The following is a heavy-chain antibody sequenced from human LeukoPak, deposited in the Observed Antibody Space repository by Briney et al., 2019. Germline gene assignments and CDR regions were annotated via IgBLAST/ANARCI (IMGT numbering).Heavy chain of an antibody. D-gene: IGHD2-2*01. CDR3: AKVQIVVVPAALDY. CDR2: IFGGGGT. V-gene: IGHV3-53*01. CDR1: GFTVSSNY. Sequence: GGSLRLSCAASGFTVSSNYMAWVRQPPGKGLEWVSVIFGGGGTYYAGSVRGRFTISRDNSQNTLFLQMNSLRAEDTAVYYCAKVQIVVVPAALDYWGQGTLVTVSS. J-gene: IGHJ4*02.